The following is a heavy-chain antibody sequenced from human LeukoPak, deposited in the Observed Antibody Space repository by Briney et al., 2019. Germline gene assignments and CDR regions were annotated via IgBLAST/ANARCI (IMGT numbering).Heavy chain of an antibody. J-gene: IGHJ2*01. D-gene: IGHD2-15*01. CDR1: GFTFDDYG. V-gene: IGHV3-20*04. Sequence: GAGGSLRLSCAASGFTFDDYGMSWVRHAPGKGLEWVSGINWNGGSTGYADSVKGRFTISRDNSKNTLYLQMGSLRAEDMAVYYCARKEGYSFWYFDLWGRGTLVTVSS. CDR2: INWNGGST. CDR3: ARKEGYSFWYFDL.